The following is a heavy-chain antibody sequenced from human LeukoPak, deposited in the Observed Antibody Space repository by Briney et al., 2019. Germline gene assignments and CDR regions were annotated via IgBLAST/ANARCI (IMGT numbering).Heavy chain of an antibody. V-gene: IGHV1-2*02. CDR2: INPNSGGT. CDR3: ARVPIGKQWLVSSDY. D-gene: IGHD6-19*01. Sequence: ASVKVSCKASGYTFTGYYMHWVRQAPGQGLEWMGWINPNSGGTNYAQKFQGRVTMTRDTSISTAYMELSRLRSDDTAVYYCARVPIGKQWLVSSDYWGQGTLVTVSS. J-gene: IGHJ4*02. CDR1: GYTFTGYY.